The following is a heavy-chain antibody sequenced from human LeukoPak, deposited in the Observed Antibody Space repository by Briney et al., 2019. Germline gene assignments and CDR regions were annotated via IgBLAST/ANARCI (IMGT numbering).Heavy chain of an antibody. CDR2: IRYDGSNK. CDR3: ARDLHCSSTSCPFDY. Sequence: PGGSLRLSCAASGFIFNSYGMHWVRQAPGKGLEWVAFIRYDGSNKYYADSVKGRFTISRDNSKNTLYLQMNSLRVEDTAVYYCARDLHCSSTSCPFDYWGQGTLVTVSS. CDR1: GFIFNSYG. D-gene: IGHD2-2*01. V-gene: IGHV3-30*02. J-gene: IGHJ4*02.